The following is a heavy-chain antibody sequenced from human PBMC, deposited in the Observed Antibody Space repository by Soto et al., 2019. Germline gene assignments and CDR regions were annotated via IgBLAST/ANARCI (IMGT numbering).Heavy chain of an antibody. CDR1: GFTFSSYW. CDR2: IKQDGSEK. Sequence: GGSLRLSCAASGFTFSSYWMSWVRQAPGKGLEWVANIKQDGSEKYYVDSVKGRFTISRDNAKNSLYLQMNSLRAEDTAVYYCARDRKADFWSGYFDYFDYWGQGTLVTVSS. CDR3: ARDRKADFWSGYFDYFDY. J-gene: IGHJ4*02. V-gene: IGHV3-7*05. D-gene: IGHD3-3*01.